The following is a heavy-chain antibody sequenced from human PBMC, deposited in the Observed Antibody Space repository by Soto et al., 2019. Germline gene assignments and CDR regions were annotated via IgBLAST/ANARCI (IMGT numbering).Heavy chain of an antibody. J-gene: IGHJ5*02. V-gene: IGHV4-61*01. CDR3: ARDQQEPTANWFDP. CDR1: GGSVSSGSYY. CDR2: IYYSGST. D-gene: IGHD4-17*01. Sequence: SETLSLTCTVSGGSVSSGSYYWSWIRQPPGKGLEWIGYIYYSGSTNYNPSLKSRVTISVDTSKNQFSLKLSSVTAADTAVYYCARDQQEPTANWFDPWGQGTLVTVSS.